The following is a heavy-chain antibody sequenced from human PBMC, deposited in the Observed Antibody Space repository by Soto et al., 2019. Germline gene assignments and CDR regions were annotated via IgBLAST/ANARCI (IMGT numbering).Heavy chain of an antibody. CDR2: IYYSGST. CDR1: GGSISSSSYY. CDR3: ARDTIVVVVAYCGGDCYSGDYFDY. V-gene: IGHV4-39*01. D-gene: IGHD2-21*02. J-gene: IGHJ4*02. Sequence: ETLSLTCTVSGGSISSSSYYWGWIRQPPGKGLEWIGSIYYSGSTYYNPSLKSRVTISVDTSKNQFSLKLSSVTAADTAVYYCARDTIVVVVAYCGGDCYSGDYFDYWGQGTLVTVSS.